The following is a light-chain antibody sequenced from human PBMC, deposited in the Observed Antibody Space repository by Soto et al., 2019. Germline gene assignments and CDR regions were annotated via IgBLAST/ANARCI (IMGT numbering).Light chain of an antibody. CDR1: QGISRY. V-gene: IGKV1-8*01. J-gene: IGKJ1*01. CDR2: AAS. CDR3: QQYYSYPQT. Sequence: AIRMTQSPSSFSASTGDRATITCRASQGISRYLASYQQKPGKAPKLLIYAASTLKSGVPSRFSSSGSGTDFTLTISCLQSEDLATYYCQQYYSYPQTFGQGTKVEIK.